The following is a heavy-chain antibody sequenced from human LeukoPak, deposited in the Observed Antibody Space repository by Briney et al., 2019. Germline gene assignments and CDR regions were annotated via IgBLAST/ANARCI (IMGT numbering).Heavy chain of an antibody. Sequence: ASVKVSCKASGYTFTAYSMHWVRQAPGQGLEWMGWINPNSGDTNYAQKFQGRVTMTRDTSIRTAYMELSRLRSDDTAVYYCARDSGLGYSGYDLAWWGQGTLVTVSS. V-gene: IGHV1-2*02. J-gene: IGHJ4*02. CDR3: ARDSGLGYSGYDLAW. CDR2: INPNSGDT. D-gene: IGHD5-12*01. CDR1: GYTFTAYS.